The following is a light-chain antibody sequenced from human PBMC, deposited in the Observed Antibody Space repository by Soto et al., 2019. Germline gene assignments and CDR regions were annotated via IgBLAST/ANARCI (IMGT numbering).Light chain of an antibody. CDR2: DSN. CDR1: RSNIGNNH. CDR3: ATWDTNLSGVL. V-gene: IGLV1-51*01. J-gene: IGLJ2*01. Sequence: QSVLTQPPSVSAAPGQKVIISCSGSRSNIGNNHVSWYQQLPGTAPKPLIYDSNKRPSGIPERFSGSQSGTSATLGITGLQTGDEADYYCATWDTNLSGVLFGGGTQLTVL.